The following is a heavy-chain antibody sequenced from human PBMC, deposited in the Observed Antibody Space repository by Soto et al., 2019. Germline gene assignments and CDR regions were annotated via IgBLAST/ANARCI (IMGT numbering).Heavy chain of an antibody. CDR2: IIPIFGTA. Sequence: QVQLVQSGAAVKKPGSSVKVSCKASGGTFSSYAISWVRQAPGQGLEWMGGIIPIFGTANYAQKFQGRVTISPDEFAGTGYMELSSLRSEDTAVYYGARREATGTRLMYLWGQGTLVTVSS. D-gene: IGHD1-7*01. CDR3: ARREATGTRLMYL. V-gene: IGHV1-69*01. J-gene: IGHJ4*02. CDR1: GGTFSSYA.